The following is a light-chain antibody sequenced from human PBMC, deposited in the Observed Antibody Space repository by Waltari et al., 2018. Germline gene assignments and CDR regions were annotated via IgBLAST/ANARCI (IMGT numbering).Light chain of an antibody. Sequence: SCRASQSVSRFLAWYQQRPGQAPRLLIYRTSTRATGIPDRFSGSGSGTDFSLTISRLEPEDFAVYYCQKYDLLPATFGQGTKVEIK. J-gene: IGKJ1*01. V-gene: IGKV3-20*01. CDR1: QSVSRF. CDR3: QKYDLLPAT. CDR2: RTS.